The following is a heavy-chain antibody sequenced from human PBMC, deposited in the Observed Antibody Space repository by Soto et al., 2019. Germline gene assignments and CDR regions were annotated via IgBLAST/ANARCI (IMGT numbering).Heavy chain of an antibody. Sequence: PSETLSLTCTVSGGSISSGGYYWSWIRQHPGKGLEWIGYIYYSGSTYYNPSLKSRVTISVDTSKNQFSLKLSSVTAADTAVYYCARDRSSYRSLYYFDYWGQGTLVTVSS. V-gene: IGHV4-31*03. CDR3: ARDRSSYRSLYYFDY. CDR1: GGSISSGGYY. CDR2: IYYSGST. J-gene: IGHJ4*02. D-gene: IGHD6-13*01.